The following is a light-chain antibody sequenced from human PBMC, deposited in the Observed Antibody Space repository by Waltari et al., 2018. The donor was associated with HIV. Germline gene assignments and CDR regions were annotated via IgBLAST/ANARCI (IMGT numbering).Light chain of an antibody. Sequence: EIVMPQSPATLSVSAGERVTLSCRASQSVNSNLAWYQQKPGQAPRLLIYGASTRAAGIPARFSGSGSGTEFTLTISSLQSEDFAVYYCQRYNNWPPAWTFGQGTKVEIK. CDR3: QRYNNWPPAWT. J-gene: IGKJ1*01. CDR1: QSVNSN. V-gene: IGKV3-15*01. CDR2: GAS.